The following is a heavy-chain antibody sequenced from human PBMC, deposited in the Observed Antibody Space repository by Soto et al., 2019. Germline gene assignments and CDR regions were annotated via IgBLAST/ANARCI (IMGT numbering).Heavy chain of an antibody. Sequence: QVQLQESGPGLVRPSQTLSLTCTVSGGSISSGDYYWTWIRQHTGKVLEWLGYISYSGGTFYNPSRKRRLTISLDTSNNQLSQNLSYVTATDTAVYNYARIRSGGAPTADYGGQGTMGTGSS. J-gene: IGHJ4*02. CDR2: ISYSGGT. CDR3: ARIRSGGAPTADY. V-gene: IGHV4-31*03. D-gene: IGHD3-3*01. CDR1: GGSISSGDYY.